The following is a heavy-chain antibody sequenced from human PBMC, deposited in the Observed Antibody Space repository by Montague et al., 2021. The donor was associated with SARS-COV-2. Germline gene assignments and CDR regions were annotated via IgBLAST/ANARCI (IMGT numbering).Heavy chain of an antibody. D-gene: IGHD3-10*01. CDR1: GGSFTAYY. J-gene: IGHJ3*01. V-gene: IGHV4-34*01. CDR3: ARGEVAVYGGLIMLPAAGPFDD. CDR2: VDHRGSA. Sequence: SETLSLTCAVYGGSFTAYYWTCIRQAPGKGLEGIGEVDHRGSASYSTSLNSRVSILVDRSKNHFSLNLRSVTAAATAAFYCARGEVAVYGGLIMLPAAGPFDDWGRGTMVPVSP.